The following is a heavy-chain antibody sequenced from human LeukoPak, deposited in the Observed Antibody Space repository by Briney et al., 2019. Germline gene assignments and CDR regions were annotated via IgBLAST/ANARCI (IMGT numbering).Heavy chain of an antibody. CDR1: GFTFSSYA. D-gene: IGHD2-15*01. CDR2: ISGSGGST. J-gene: IGHJ3*02. V-gene: IGHV3-23*01. Sequence: GGSLRLSCAASGFTFSSYAMSWVRQAPGKGLEWVSAISGSGGSTYYADSVKGRFTISRDNSKNTLYLQTNSLRAEDTAVYYCAKGYCSGGSCYSNAFDIWGQGTMVTVSS. CDR3: AKGYCSGGSCYSNAFDI.